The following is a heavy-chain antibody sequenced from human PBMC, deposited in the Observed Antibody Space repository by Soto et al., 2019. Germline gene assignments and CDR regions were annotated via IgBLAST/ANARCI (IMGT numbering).Heavy chain of an antibody. CDR3: AAGGRYYYDSSGYFSFVFPDAFDI. D-gene: IGHD3-22*01. Sequence: SVKVSCKASGGTFSSYAISWVRQAPGQGLEWMGGIIPIFGTANYAQKFQGRVTITADESTSTAYMELSSLRSEDTAVYYCAAGGRYYYDSSGYFSFVFPDAFDIWGQGTMVTVSS. V-gene: IGHV1-69*13. CDR2: IIPIFGTA. CDR1: GGTFSSYA. J-gene: IGHJ3*02.